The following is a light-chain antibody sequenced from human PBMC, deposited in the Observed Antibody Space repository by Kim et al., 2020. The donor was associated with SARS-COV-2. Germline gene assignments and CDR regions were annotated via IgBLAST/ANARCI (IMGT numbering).Light chain of an antibody. CDR3: YSAADNNLV. J-gene: IGLJ3*02. Sequence: SYELTQPSSVSVSPGQTARITCSGDVLAKKYALWFQQKPGQAPVLVIYKDSERPSGIPERFSGSSSGTTVTLTISGAQVEDEADYYCYSAADNNLVFGGGTQLTVL. CDR1: VLAKKY. V-gene: IGLV3-27*01. CDR2: KDS.